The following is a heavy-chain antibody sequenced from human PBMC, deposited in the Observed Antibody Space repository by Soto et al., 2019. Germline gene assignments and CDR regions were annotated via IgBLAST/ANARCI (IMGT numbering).Heavy chain of an antibody. CDR1: SDSISSTSYY. CDR3: ARIEEAGTLDV. CDR2: AYYTGTT. J-gene: IGHJ3*01. D-gene: IGHD6-19*01. V-gene: IGHV4-39*01. Sequence: QLQLQESGPGLVKPSETLSLICTVSSDSISSTSYYWGWVRQPPGEGLEWIGSAYYTGTTYYSPFLKSRITISVDTSKNQFSLKLDSVTAADTAVYYCARIEEAGTLDVWGQGTMVIVSS.